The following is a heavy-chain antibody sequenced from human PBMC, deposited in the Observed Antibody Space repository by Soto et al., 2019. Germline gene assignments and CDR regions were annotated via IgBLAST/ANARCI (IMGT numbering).Heavy chain of an antibody. V-gene: IGHV3-30*18. J-gene: IGHJ3*01. CDR1: GFSFTTYV. D-gene: IGHD1-26*01. Sequence: PGGSLRLSCGASGFSFTTYVMHWVRQAPGKGLEWVAVISHDGSYKYYGDAVKGRFTISRDTSKNAVYLEMNSLRPEDTAVYYCAKGLSARVGTTLPSQDFMMGGQGTMVKVSS. CDR2: ISHDGSYK. CDR3: AKGLSARVGTTLPSQDFMM.